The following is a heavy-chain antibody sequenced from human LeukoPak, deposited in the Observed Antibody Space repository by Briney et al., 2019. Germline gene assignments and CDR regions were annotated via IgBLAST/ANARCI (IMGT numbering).Heavy chain of an antibody. CDR2: ISGSGGST. V-gene: IGHV3-23*01. J-gene: IGHJ4*02. Sequence: PGESLRLSCAASGFTFSSYAMRWVRQAPGKGLEWVSAISGSGGSTYYADSVKGRFTISRDNSKNTLYLQMNSLRAEDTAVYYCASPPGRIAVADRAQNWGQGTLVTVSS. CDR1: GFTFSSYA. D-gene: IGHD6-19*01. CDR3: ASPPGRIAVADRAQN.